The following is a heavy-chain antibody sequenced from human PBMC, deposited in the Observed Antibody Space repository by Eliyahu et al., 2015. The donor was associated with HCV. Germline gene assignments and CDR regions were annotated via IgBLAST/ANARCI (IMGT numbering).Heavy chain of an antibody. CDR2: ISWNSGSI. Sequence: EVQLVESGGGLVQPGRSLRLSCAASGFTFDDYAMHWVRQAPGKGLEWVSGISWNSGSIGYADSLKGRFTISRDNAKNSLYLQMNSLRAEDTALYYCAKGLYYYGMDVWGQGTTVTVSS. CDR1: GFTFDDYA. J-gene: IGHJ6*02. CDR3: AKGLYYYGMDV. V-gene: IGHV3-9*01.